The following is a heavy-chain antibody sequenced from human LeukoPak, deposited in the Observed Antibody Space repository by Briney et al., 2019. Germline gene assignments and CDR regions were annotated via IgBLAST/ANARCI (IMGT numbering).Heavy chain of an antibody. J-gene: IGHJ3*02. CDR2: ISSSSSTI. Sequence: GGSLRLSCAASGFTFSSYSMNWVRQAPGKGLEWVSYISSSSSTIYYADSVKGRFTISRDNAKNSLYLQMNSLRAEDTAVYYCASPGPIVGADDAFDIWGQGTMVTVSS. V-gene: IGHV3-48*04. CDR1: GFTFSSYS. D-gene: IGHD1-26*01. CDR3: ASPGPIVGADDAFDI.